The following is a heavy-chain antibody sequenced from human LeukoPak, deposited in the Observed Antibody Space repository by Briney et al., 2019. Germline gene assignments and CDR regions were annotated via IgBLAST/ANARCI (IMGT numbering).Heavy chain of an antibody. Sequence: GSRRLSCAASGFTFSSYEMNWVRQAPGKGLEWVSYISSSGSTIYYADSVKGRFTISRDNAKNSLYLQMNSLRAEDTAVYYCAELGITMIGGVWGKGTTVTISS. CDR1: GFTFSSYE. CDR2: ISSSGSTI. V-gene: IGHV3-48*03. J-gene: IGHJ6*04. D-gene: IGHD3-10*02. CDR3: AELGITMIGGV.